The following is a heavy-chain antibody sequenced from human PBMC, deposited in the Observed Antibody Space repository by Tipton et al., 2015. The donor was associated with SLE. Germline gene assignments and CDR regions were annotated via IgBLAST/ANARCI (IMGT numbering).Heavy chain of an antibody. D-gene: IGHD5-12*01. J-gene: IGHJ4*02. CDR2: IYYSGST. V-gene: IGHV4-61*05. CDR1: GGPISSSSYY. Sequence: TLSLTCTVSGGPISSSSYYWGWIRQPPGKGLEWIGYIYYSGSTNYNPSLKSRVTISVDTSKNQFSLKLSSVTAADTAVYYCAVHSSYAFGYWGQGTLVTVSS. CDR3: AVHSSYAFGY.